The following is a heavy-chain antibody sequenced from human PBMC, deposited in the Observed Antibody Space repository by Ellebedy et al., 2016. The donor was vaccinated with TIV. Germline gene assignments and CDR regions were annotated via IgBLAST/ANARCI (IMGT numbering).Heavy chain of an antibody. Sequence: AASVKVSCKASGYTFSNYFVHWVRQAPGQGLEWMGIINPTSGSTTYAQKFQGRVTMTEDTSTDTAYMELSSLGSEDTAVYYCATGVRFLEWTFDYWGQGTLVTVSS. D-gene: IGHD3-3*01. V-gene: IGHV1-46*01. CDR2: INPTSGST. CDR1: GYTFSNYF. CDR3: ATGVRFLEWTFDY. J-gene: IGHJ4*02.